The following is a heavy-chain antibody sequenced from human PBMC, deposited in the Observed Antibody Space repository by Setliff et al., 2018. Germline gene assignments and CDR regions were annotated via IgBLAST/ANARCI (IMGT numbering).Heavy chain of an antibody. Sequence: GASVKVSCKASGYTFTGHYMHWVRQAPGQGLEWMGWINPHRGGTNYAQKCQGWVTMTRDTSISTDYMELSRLRSDDTAVYYCAREAPLSICYYTLYYYYGTDDWGQGTTVTVSS. D-gene: IGHD3-3*01. CDR3: AREAPLSICYYTLYYYYGTDD. CDR1: GYTFTGHY. J-gene: IGHJ6*02. V-gene: IGHV1-2*04. CDR2: INPHRGGT.